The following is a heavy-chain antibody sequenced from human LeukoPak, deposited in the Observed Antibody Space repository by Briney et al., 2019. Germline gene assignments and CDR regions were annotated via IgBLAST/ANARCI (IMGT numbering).Heavy chain of an antibody. CDR3: TRNRYCSGANCPTPYYDMDV. D-gene: IGHD2-15*01. V-gene: IGHV1-8*01. CDR2: MNPYRGNT. CDR1: GDTFTRHD. Sequence: ASVRVSCKVSGDTFTRHDINWVRQTTGQGLEWMGWMNPYRGNTGYAQKFQGRVTMTRGTSMSTAYMELKNLRSEDTAVYYCTRNRYCSGANCPTPYYDMDVWGQGTTVTVSS. J-gene: IGHJ6*02.